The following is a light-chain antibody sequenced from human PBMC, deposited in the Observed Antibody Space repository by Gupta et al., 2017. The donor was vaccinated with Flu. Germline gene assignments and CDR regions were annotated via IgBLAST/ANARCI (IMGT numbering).Light chain of an antibody. J-gene: IGLJ1*01. CDR1: SSDAGGYNY. Sequence: QSALTQPRSVSGSPGQSVTVPCTGTSSDAGGYNYVSWYQQHPGKAPQLMIYDVSKRPSGVPDRFSGSKSGNTASLTISGLQAEDEADYYCCSYAGSYTYVVGTGTKVTVL. V-gene: IGLV2-11*01. CDR3: CSYAGSYTYV. CDR2: DVS.